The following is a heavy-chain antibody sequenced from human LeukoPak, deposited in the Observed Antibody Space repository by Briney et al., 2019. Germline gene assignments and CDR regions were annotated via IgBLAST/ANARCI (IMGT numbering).Heavy chain of an antibody. CDR3: ARDSLYSSSYFDY. D-gene: IGHD6-13*01. Sequence: GGSLRLSCAASGFTFSSYAMHWVRQAPGKGLEWVAVISYDGSNKYYADSVKGRFTISRDNSKNTLYLQMNSLRAEDTAVYYCARDSLYSSSYFDYWGQGTLVTVSS. J-gene: IGHJ4*02. CDR2: ISYDGSNK. V-gene: IGHV3-30*04. CDR1: GFTFSSYA.